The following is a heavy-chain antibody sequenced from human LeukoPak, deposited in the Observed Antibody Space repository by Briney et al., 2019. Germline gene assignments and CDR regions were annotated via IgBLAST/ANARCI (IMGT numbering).Heavy chain of an antibody. CDR3: ASRPNSEYSGYGGWFDP. CDR2: IYTSGST. D-gene: IGHD5-12*01. CDR1: LGFISSYY. Sequence: SETLSLTCTDSLGFISSYYWSWIRQPAGKGLEGIGRIYTSGSTNYNPSLKSRVTLYVDTSKNQFSLKLSSVTAADTAVYYCASRPNSEYSGYGGWFDPWGQGNLVTVSS. V-gene: IGHV4-4*07. J-gene: IGHJ5*02.